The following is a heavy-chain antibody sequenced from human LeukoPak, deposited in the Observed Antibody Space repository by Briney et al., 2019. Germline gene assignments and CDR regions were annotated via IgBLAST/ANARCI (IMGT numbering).Heavy chain of an antibody. CDR1: GFTFSSYG. Sequence: GGSLRLSCTASGFTFSSYGMNWVRRAPGKGLEWLSYISTSSSTIYYADSVKGRFTISRDNAKNSLYLQMNSLRAEDTAVYYCARNYYYMDVWGKGTTVTVSS. V-gene: IGHV3-48*01. J-gene: IGHJ6*03. CDR2: ISTSSSTI. CDR3: ARNYYYMDV.